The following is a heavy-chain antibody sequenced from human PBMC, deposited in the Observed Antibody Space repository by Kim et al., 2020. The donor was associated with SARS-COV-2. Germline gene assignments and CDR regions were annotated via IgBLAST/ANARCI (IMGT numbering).Heavy chain of an antibody. CDR3: ARLSPPEYWYYGMDV. J-gene: IGHJ6*02. CDR1: GYSFTSYW. D-gene: IGHD6-6*01. Sequence: GESLKISCKGSGYSFTSYWISWVRQMPGKGLEWMGRIDPSDSYTNYSPSFQGHVTISADKSISTAYLQWSSLKASDTAMYYCARLSPPEYWYYGMDVWGQGTTVTVSS. V-gene: IGHV5-10-1*01. CDR2: IDPSDSYT.